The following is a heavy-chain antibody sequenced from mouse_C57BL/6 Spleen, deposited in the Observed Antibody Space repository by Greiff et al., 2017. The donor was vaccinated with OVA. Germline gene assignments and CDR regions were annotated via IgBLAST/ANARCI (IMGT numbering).Heavy chain of an antibody. Sequence: EVQLVESGEGLVKPGGSLKLSCAASGFTFSSYAMSWVRQTPEKRLEWVAYISSGGDYIYYADTVKGRFTISRDNARNTLYLQMSSLKSEDTAIYYCTRDQAVYYGSSYAMDYWGQGTSVTVSS. V-gene: IGHV5-9-1*02. J-gene: IGHJ4*01. CDR1: GFTFSSYA. CDR2: ISSGGDYI. D-gene: IGHD1-1*01. CDR3: TRDQAVYYGSSYAMDY.